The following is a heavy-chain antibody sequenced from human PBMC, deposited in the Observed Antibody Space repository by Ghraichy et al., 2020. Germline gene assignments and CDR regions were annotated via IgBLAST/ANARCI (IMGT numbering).Heavy chain of an antibody. CDR2: ISSSGSTI. D-gene: IGHD3-10*01. J-gene: IGHJ4*02. CDR3: AIGGFASDYFDY. CDR1: GFTFSDYY. V-gene: IGHV3-11*04. Sequence: GALRLSCAASGFTFSDYYMSWIRQAPGKGLEWVSYISSSGSTIYYADSVKGRFTISRDNAKNSLYLQMNSLRAEDTAVYYCAIGGFASDYFDYWGQGTLVTVSS.